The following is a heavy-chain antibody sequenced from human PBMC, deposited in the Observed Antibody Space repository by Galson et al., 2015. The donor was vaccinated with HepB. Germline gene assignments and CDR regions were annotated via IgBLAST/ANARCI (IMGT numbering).Heavy chain of an antibody. D-gene: IGHD2-8*02. CDR1: GGSINNYY. CDR3: ARGRPYCTGGRCLGDGGFDN. J-gene: IGHJ4*02. V-gene: IGHV4-4*07. CDR2: IHSSGST. Sequence: ETLSLTCTVSGGSINNYYWSWIRQPAGKGLEWIGRIHSSGSTDYNPSLRSRVTMSVDTSKNHFSLKLSSMTAADTAMYYCARGRPYCTGGRCLGDGGFDNWGQGTLVTVSS.